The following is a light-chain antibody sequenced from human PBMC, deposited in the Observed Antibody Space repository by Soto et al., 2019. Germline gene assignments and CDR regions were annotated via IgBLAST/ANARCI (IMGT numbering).Light chain of an antibody. J-gene: IGKJ1*01. V-gene: IGKV2-28*01. CDR3: MQALQSPRT. CDR2: LGF. CDR1: QSLRHSNGYNY. Sequence: DIVMTQSPLSLPVTPGETASISCRSSQSLRHSNGYNYLDWYLQKPGQSPQFLIYLGFNRSSGVPDRFSGSGSGTDFTLRISRVEADDVGVYYCMQALQSPRTFGQGTKVEIK.